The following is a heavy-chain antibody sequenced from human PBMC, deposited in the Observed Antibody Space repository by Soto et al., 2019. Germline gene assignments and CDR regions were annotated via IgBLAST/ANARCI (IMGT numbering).Heavy chain of an antibody. V-gene: IGHV4-34*01. D-gene: IGHD2-8*02. Sequence: SETLSLTCGVYGGSFSGYYWTWIRQPPGTGLEWIGEINHSGSTNYNPPLKSRVTISVDTSKNQFSLKLTSVTAADTAVYYCARDKITGLFDYWGQGTLVTVSS. J-gene: IGHJ4*02. CDR3: ARDKITGLFDY. CDR1: GGSFSGYY. CDR2: INHSGST.